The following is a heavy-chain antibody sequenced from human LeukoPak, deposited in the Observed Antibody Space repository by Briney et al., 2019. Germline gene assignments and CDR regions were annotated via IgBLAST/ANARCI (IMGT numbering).Heavy chain of an antibody. CDR1: GFTFSSYG. CDR2: ISGSASST. V-gene: IGHV3-23*01. CDR3: AERNRMVAATSGFDY. J-gene: IGHJ4*02. Sequence: GGTLRLSCAASGFTFSSYGMSWVRQAPGKGLEWVSAISGSASSTYHADSVKGRFTISRDNSKNTLYLQMNSLRAEDSAVYFCAERNRMVAATSGFDYWGQGTLVTVSS. D-gene: IGHD2-15*01.